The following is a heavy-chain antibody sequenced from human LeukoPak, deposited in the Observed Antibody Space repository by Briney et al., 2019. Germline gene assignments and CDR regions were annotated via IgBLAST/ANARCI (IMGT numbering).Heavy chain of an antibody. V-gene: IGHV1-46*01. CDR2: INPSGGST. Sequence: ASVKVSCKASGYSFIGYYIHWVRQAPGQGLEWMGVINPSGGSTSYARKFQGRVTMTRDTSTSTVYMELSSLRSEDTAVYYCARDPYGGNSFDYWGQGTLVTVSS. CDR3: ARDPYGGNSFDY. D-gene: IGHD4-23*01. J-gene: IGHJ4*02. CDR1: GYSFIGYY.